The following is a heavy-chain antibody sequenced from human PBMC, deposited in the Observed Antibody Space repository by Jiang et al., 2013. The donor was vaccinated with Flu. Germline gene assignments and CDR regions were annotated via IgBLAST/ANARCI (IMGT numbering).Heavy chain of an antibody. CDR1: GFTFSSYW. V-gene: IGHV3-7*01. D-gene: IGHD3-3*01. Sequence: PGGSLRLSCAASGFTFSSYWMSWVRQAPGKGLEWVANIKQDGSEKYYVDSVKGRFTISRDNAKNSLYLQMNSLRAEDTAVYYCARASRPDYDFWSGYYTVSTACYGMDVWGQGTTVTVSS. J-gene: IGHJ6*02. CDR3: ARASRPDYDFWSGYYTVSTACYGMDV. CDR2: IKQDGSEK.